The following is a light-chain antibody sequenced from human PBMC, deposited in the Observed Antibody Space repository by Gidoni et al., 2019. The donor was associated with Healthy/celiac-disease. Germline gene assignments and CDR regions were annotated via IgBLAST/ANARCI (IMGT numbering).Light chain of an antibody. CDR3: QQSYSTPRT. CDR1: QSICSY. J-gene: IGKJ1*01. V-gene: IGKV1-39*01. Sequence: IHITHSPSSLSASVGDRVTITCRASQSICSYLNWYQQKPGKAPKLLIYAASSLQSGVPSRFSGSGSGTDFTLTISSLQPEDFATYYCQQSYSTPRTFGQETKVEIK. CDR2: AAS.